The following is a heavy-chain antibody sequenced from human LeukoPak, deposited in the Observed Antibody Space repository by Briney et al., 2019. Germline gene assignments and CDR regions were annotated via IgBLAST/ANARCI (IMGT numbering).Heavy chain of an antibody. Sequence: SETLSLTCTVSGGSISSYYWTWIRQPPGKGLEWVGNMHPGGTTKFHPSLEGRVTMSIDTSNKQFSLRLRSVTAADTATYYCAKTGSLFGRFLDHWGPGALVIVSS. CDR3: AKTGSLFGRFLDH. V-gene: IGHV4-59*01. J-gene: IGHJ4*02. CDR1: GGSISSYY. D-gene: IGHD3-10*02. CDR2: MHPGGTT.